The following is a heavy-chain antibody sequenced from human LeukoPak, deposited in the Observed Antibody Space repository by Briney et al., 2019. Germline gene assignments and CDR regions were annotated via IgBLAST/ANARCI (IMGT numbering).Heavy chain of an antibody. J-gene: IGHJ4*02. CDR2: INHSGST. Sequence: SETLSLTCAVYGGSFSGYYWSWIRQPPGKGLEWIGEINHSGSTNYNPSLKSRVTISVDTSKNQFSLKLSSVTAADTAVYYCAIFTIFGRWGQGTLVTVSS. V-gene: IGHV4-34*01. CDR1: GGSFSGYY. CDR3: AIFTIFGR. D-gene: IGHD3-3*01.